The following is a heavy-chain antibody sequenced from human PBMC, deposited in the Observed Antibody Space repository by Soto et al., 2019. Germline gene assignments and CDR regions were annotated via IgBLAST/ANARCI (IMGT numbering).Heavy chain of an antibody. J-gene: IGHJ4*02. CDR2: ISGSGGST. CDR1: RFTFSSYA. D-gene: IGHD3-10*01. Sequence: EVQLLESGGGLVQPGGSLRLSCAASRFTFSSYAMSWVRQAPGKGLEWVSAISGSGGSTYYADSVKGRFTISRDNSKNTLYLQMNSLRAEDTAVYYCAKSSHFLMVRGNIRATTFDYWGQGTLVTVSS. CDR3: AKSSHFLMVRGNIRATTFDY. V-gene: IGHV3-23*01.